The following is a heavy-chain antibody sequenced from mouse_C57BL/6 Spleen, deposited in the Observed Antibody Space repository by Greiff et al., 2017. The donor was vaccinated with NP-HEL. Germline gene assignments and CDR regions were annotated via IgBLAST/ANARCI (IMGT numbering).Heavy chain of an antibody. CDR3: ARSTPVVAGFAY. D-gene: IGHD1-1*01. V-gene: IGHV1-54*01. CDR1: GYAFTNYL. Sequence: VQLQQSGAELVRPGTSVKVSCKASGYAFTNYLIEWVKQRPGQGLEWIGVINPGSGGTNYNEKFKGKATLTADKSSSTAYMQLSSLTSEDSAVYFCARSTPVVAGFAYWGQGTLVTVSA. CDR2: INPGSGGT. J-gene: IGHJ3*01.